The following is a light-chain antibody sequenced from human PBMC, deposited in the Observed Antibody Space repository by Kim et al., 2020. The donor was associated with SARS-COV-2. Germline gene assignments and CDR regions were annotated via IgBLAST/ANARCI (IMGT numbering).Light chain of an antibody. V-gene: IGKV1-5*01. CDR1: QFISTW. Sequence: DIQMTQSPSTLSASVGDRVTITCRASQFISTWLAWYQQKPGKAPNLLIYDASSLESGVPSRFSGSGSGTEFTLTISSLQPDDFATYYCQQYHIYPYIFVQGTKLGIK. CDR2: DAS. CDR3: QQYHIYPYI. J-gene: IGKJ2*01.